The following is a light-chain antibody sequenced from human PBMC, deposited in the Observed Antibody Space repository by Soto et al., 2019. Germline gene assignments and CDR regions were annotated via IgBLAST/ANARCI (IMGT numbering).Light chain of an antibody. J-gene: IGLJ2*01. V-gene: IGLV2-14*01. Sequence: QSVLTQPASVSGSPGQSITISCTGTSRDVGGYNYVSWYHQHPGKAPKHMIYEVSNRPSGVSNRFSGSKSGKTASLPISGLQAEDEGDYYCSSYTGSSTLLFGGGTKVTVL. CDR1: SRDVGGYNY. CDR3: SSYTGSSTLL. CDR2: EVS.